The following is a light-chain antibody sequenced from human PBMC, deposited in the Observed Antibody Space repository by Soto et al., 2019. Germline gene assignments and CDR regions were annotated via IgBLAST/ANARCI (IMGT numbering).Light chain of an antibody. CDR2: DAS. V-gene: IGKV3-11*01. Sequence: EIVLTQSPATLSLSPGERATLSCRASQSVSSYLAWYQQKPGQAPRLLIYDASNRATGIPARFSGSGSGTDFTLTICSLEPEDFAVYYCQQRSTWPLLTFGGGTKVEIK. J-gene: IGKJ4*01. CDR1: QSVSSY. CDR3: QQRSTWPLLT.